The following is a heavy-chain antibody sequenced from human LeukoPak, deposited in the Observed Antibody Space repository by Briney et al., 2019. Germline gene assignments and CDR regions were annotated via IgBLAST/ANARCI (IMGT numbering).Heavy chain of an antibody. J-gene: IGHJ3*02. CDR3: ARVIGWDEPFDI. CDR2: INTDGSST. V-gene: IGHV3-74*01. D-gene: IGHD1-26*01. CDR1: GFSFSVFW. Sequence: GGSLRLSCAASGFSFSVFWMHWVRQAPGKGPVWVSRINTDGSSTNYADSVKGRFTVSRDNAKNTLYLQMNSLRAEDTAVYYCARVIGWDEPFDIWGQGTMVTVSS.